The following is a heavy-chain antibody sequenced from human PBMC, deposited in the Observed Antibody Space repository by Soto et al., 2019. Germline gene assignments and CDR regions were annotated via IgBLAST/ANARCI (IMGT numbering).Heavy chain of an antibody. CDR2: ISWNSDRI. D-gene: IGHD3-3*01. CDR1: GFIFDDFA. V-gene: IGHV3-9*01. J-gene: IGHJ4*02. CDR3: TKVGGLFDFWSGTPDFDL. Sequence: EAQLVESGGGFVQPGRSLRLSCAGSGFIFDDFAIHWVRQAPGKGLEWVSGISWNSDRIEYANSVKGRFTISRDSAKNDLFFQMNSLRVEYTALDYCTKVGGLFDFWSGTPDFDLWGQGTLVSVSS.